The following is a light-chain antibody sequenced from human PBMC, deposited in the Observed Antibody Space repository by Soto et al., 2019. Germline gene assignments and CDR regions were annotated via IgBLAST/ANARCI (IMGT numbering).Light chain of an antibody. V-gene: IGKV3-11*01. J-gene: IGKJ4*01. CDR1: QSIGGS. Sequence: EIVLTQSPATLSLFPGERATLSCRASQSIGGSLAWYQQKPGQAPRLLLYDTSSRATGIPARFSGSGSGTDFTLTISRLQSEDSAIYYCQQYGTWPPNLLTFGGGTKVEI. CDR3: QQYGTWPPNLLT. CDR2: DTS.